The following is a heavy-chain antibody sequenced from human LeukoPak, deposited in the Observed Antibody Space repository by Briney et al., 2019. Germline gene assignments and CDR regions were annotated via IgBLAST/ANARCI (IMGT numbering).Heavy chain of an antibody. Sequence: PGESLKISCKGSGYSFSSYWVGWVRQMPGKGLEWMGIVYPRDSDTRYSPSFQGQVTISADKSISTAYLQWSSLKASDTAMYYCAADIVVVPAAKAKGVDAFDIWGQGTMVTVSS. V-gene: IGHV5-51*01. CDR1: GYSFSSYW. CDR3: AADIVVVPAAKAKGVDAFDI. J-gene: IGHJ3*02. D-gene: IGHD2-2*01. CDR2: VYPRDSDT.